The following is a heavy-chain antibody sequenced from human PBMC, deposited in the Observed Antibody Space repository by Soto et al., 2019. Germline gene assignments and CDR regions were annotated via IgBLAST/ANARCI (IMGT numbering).Heavy chain of an antibody. V-gene: IGHV3-73*01. CDR2: IRRKANNYAT. D-gene: IGHD6-13*01. Sequence: GSLRLSCAVSGLTFSGSAMHWVRQASGKGLEWVGHIRRKANNYATAYAASVKGRFTISRDDSKNTAYMELSSLRSEDTAVYYCARHPYSSSWSDYWGQGTLVTVSS. CDR1: GLTFSGSA. CDR3: ARHPYSSSWSDY. J-gene: IGHJ4*02.